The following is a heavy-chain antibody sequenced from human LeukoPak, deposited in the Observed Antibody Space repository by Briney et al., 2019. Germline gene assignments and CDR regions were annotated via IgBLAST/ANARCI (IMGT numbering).Heavy chain of an antibody. Sequence: GASVKVSCKASVYTFTSYAMHWVRQAPGQPREWMGWINAGNGNTKYSQKFQGRVTITRDTSASTAYMELSSLRSEDTAVYYCARASRIAWSNWFDPWGQGTLVTVSS. CDR2: INAGNGNT. D-gene: IGHD6-6*01. CDR1: VYTFTSYA. V-gene: IGHV1-3*01. J-gene: IGHJ5*02. CDR3: ARASRIAWSNWFDP.